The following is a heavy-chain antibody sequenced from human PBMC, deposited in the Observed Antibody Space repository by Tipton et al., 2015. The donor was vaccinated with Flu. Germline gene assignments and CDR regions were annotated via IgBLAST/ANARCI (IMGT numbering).Heavy chain of an antibody. Sequence: SLRLSCAASGFTFSSYWMSWVRQAPGKGLEWVANIKQDGSEKYHVDSVKGRFTISRDNAKNSLYLQMNSLRAEDTAVYYCARDGGAARPRWYFDLWGRGTLVTVSS. D-gene: IGHD6-6*01. CDR1: GFTFSSYW. CDR2: IKQDGSEK. CDR3: ARDGGAARPRWYFDL. J-gene: IGHJ2*01. V-gene: IGHV3-7*01.